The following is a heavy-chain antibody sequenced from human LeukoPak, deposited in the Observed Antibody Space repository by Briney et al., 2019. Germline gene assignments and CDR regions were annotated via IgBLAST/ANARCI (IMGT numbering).Heavy chain of an antibody. Sequence: PGGSLRLSCAASRFTFGSFDMHWVRQAPGKGLEWVSAISGSGGSTYYADSVKGRFTISRDNSKNTLYLQMNSLRAEDTAVYYCAKGPVLRYFDWLLSIPFDYWGQGTLVTVSS. CDR2: ISGSGGST. CDR1: RFTFGSFD. D-gene: IGHD3-9*01. CDR3: AKGPVLRYFDWLLSIPFDY. V-gene: IGHV3-23*01. J-gene: IGHJ4*02.